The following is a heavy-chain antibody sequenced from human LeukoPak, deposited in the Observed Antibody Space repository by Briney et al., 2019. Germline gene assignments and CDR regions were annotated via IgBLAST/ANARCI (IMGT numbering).Heavy chain of an antibody. J-gene: IGHJ6*03. CDR3: AKDRCSNGIGCFYYYMDV. Sequence: GGSLRLSCAASGFTFSSYWMSWVRQAPGKGLEWVANIKQDGSEKYYVDSVKGRFTISRDNAKNSLYLQMNSLRAEDTAVYYCAKDRCSNGIGCFYYYMDVWGKGTTVTISS. CDR2: IKQDGSEK. D-gene: IGHD2-8*01. V-gene: IGHV3-7*01. CDR1: GFTFSSYW.